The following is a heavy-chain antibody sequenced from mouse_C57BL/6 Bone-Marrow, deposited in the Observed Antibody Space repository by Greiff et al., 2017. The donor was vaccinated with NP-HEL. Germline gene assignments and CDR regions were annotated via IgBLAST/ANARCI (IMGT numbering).Heavy chain of an antibody. CDR2: IYPGGGYT. CDR1: GYTFTNYW. V-gene: IGHV1-63*01. D-gene: IGHD2-4*01. Sequence: QVQLKQSGAELVRPGTSVKMSCKASGYTFTNYWIGWAKQRPGHGLEWIGDIYPGGGYTNYNEKFKGKATLTADKSSSTAYMQFSSLTSEDAAIDYCASYDYDGAWFAYWGQGTLVTVSA. CDR3: ASYDYDGAWFAY. J-gene: IGHJ3*01.